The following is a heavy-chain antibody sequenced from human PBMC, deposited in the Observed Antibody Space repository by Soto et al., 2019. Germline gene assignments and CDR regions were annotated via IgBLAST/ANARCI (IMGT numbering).Heavy chain of an antibody. CDR2: ISSSSSTI. CDR3: ARVPPGVYGSGSLYYYMDV. J-gene: IGHJ6*03. D-gene: IGHD3-10*01. V-gene: IGHV3-48*01. CDR1: GFTFSSYS. Sequence: GGSLRLSCAASGFTFSSYSMNWVRQAPGKGLEWVSYISSSSSTIYYADSVKGRFTISRDNAKNSLYLQMNSLRAEDTAVYYCARVPPGVYGSGSLYYYMDVWGKGTTVTVSS.